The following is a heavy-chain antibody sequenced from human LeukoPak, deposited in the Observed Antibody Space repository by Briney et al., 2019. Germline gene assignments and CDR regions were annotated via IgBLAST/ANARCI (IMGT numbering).Heavy chain of an antibody. J-gene: IGHJ4*02. V-gene: IGHV1-24*01. CDR2: FDPEDGET. D-gene: IGHD6-19*01. Sequence: GSVKVSCKASGYTFTGYYMHWVRQAPGKGLEWMGGFDPEDGETIYAQKFQGRVTMTEDASTDTAYMELSSLRSEDTAVYYCATAPYSSGLITGEFDYWGQGTLVTVSS. CDR3: ATAPYSSGLITGEFDY. CDR1: GYTFTGYY.